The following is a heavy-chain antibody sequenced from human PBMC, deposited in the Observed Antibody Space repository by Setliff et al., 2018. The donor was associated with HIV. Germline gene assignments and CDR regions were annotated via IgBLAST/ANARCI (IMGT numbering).Heavy chain of an antibody. Sequence: LSLTCTVSGGSVTSSSYYWAWIRQPPGKGLDWIGSLSYSGTTYYIPSLKSRVTISVDTSKNQFSLKLNSVTAADTAVYYCARALTGYSPFDFWGQGTLVTVSS. J-gene: IGHJ4*02. V-gene: IGHV4-39*01. D-gene: IGHD3-9*01. CDR3: ARALTGYSPFDF. CDR1: GGSVTSSSYY. CDR2: LSYSGTT.